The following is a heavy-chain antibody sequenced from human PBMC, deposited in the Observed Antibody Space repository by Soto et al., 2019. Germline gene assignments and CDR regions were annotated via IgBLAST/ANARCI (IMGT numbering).Heavy chain of an antibody. J-gene: IGHJ2*01. CDR3: AKTGPYDILTYWYFDL. V-gene: IGHV4-39*01. Sequence: SETLSLTCIVSGDSISSSSYYWVWIRQPPGKGLEWIGSIYYSGTTYYNPSLESRVTISIDTSKNQFSLKLSSLTAAETAVYYCAKTGPYDILTYWYFDLWGRGTLVTVSS. CDR2: IYYSGTT. D-gene: IGHD3-9*01. CDR1: GDSISSSSYY.